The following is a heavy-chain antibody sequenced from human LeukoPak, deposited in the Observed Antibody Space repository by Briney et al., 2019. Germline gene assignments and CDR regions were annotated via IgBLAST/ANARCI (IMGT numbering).Heavy chain of an antibody. J-gene: IGHJ5*02. CDR1: GGSISSSNW. CDR2: IYHSGST. V-gene: IGHV4-4*02. D-gene: IGHD6-19*01. CDR3: ARERIAVAGTEWFDP. Sequence: SGTLSLTCAVSGGSISSSNWWSWVRQPPGKGLEWIGEIYHSGSTNYNPSLKSRVTISVDKSKNQFSLKLSSVTAADTAVYYCARERIAVAGTEWFDPWGQGTLVTVSS.